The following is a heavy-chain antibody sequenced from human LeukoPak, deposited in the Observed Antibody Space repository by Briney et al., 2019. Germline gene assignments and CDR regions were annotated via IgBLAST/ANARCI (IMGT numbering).Heavy chain of an antibody. Sequence: ASVKVSCKVSGYTLTELSTHWVRQAPGKGLEWMGGFDPEDGETIYAQKFQGRVTMTEDTSTDTAYMELSSLRSEDTAVYYCSGWYRYDAFDIWGQGTMVTVSS. CDR1: GYTLTELS. CDR3: SGWYRYDAFDI. D-gene: IGHD6-19*01. V-gene: IGHV1-24*01. CDR2: FDPEDGET. J-gene: IGHJ3*02.